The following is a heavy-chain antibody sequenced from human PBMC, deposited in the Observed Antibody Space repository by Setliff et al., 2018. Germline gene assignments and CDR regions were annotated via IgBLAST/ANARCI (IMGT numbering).Heavy chain of an antibody. V-gene: IGHV1-18*01. Sequence: ASVKVSCKASGYTFTNYGINWVGQAPGQRLEWVGWISADNGYKVYAQKLQGRVTVTTDTPTSAGYLALRSLTSDYTAVYYGASFPPNRGSGSGWYGDFWGQGPLVTVSS. CDR2: ISADNGYK. CDR3: ASFPPNRGSGSGWYGDF. J-gene: IGHJ4*02. D-gene: IGHD6-19*01. CDR1: GYTFTNYG.